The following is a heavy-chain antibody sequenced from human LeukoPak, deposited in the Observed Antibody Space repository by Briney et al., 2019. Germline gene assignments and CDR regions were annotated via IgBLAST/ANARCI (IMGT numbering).Heavy chain of an antibody. Sequence: GGSLRLSCAASGFTFSGSAMHWVRQASGKGLEWVGRIRSKAYSYATAYAASVKGRFTISRDDSKNTAYLQMNSLKTEDTAVYYCTRAPMNWFDPWGQGTLVTVSS. J-gene: IGHJ5*02. V-gene: IGHV3-73*01. CDR2: IRSKAYSYAT. CDR3: TRAPMNWFDP. CDR1: GFTFSGSA.